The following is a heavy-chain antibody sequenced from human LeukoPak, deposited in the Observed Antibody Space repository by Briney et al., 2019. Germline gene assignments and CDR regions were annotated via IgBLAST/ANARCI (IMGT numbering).Heavy chain of an antibody. J-gene: IGHJ4*02. D-gene: IGHD5-18*01. CDR2: IYSGGST. Sequence: PGGSLRLSCAASGFTVSSNDTSWVRQAPGKGLECISVIYSGGSTDYADSVKGRLTISRDNAKNSLYLQMNSLRAEDTALYYCAKATDEREAMVDFDYWGQGTLVTVSS. CDR1: GFTVSSND. CDR3: AKATDEREAMVDFDY. V-gene: IGHV3-53*05.